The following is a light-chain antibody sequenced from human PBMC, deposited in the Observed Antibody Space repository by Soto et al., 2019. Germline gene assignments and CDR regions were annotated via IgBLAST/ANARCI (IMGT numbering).Light chain of an antibody. Sequence: QSVLTQPASVSGSPGRSITISCTGTSSDVGGNKYVSWYQHYPGKAPKLMICDVSNRPSGVSNRFSGSKSGNTASLTISGLLAEDEADDYCSAFTGTTYVFGTGTNVTVL. V-gene: IGLV2-14*03. CDR1: SSDVGGNKY. CDR3: SAFTGTTYV. J-gene: IGLJ1*01. CDR2: DVS.